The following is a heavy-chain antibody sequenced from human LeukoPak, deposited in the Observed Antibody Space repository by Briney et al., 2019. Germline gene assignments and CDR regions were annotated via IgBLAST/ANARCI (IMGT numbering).Heavy chain of an antibody. Sequence: GGSLRLSCAASGFTFSSYWMSWVRQAPGKGPEWVANIKQDGSEKYYVDSVKGRFTISRDNAKNSLYLQMNSLRAEDTAVYYCASFRYYYGSGSHYWGQGTLVTVSS. V-gene: IGHV3-7*01. J-gene: IGHJ4*02. CDR3: ASFRYYYGSGSHY. CDR1: GFTFSSYW. CDR2: IKQDGSEK. D-gene: IGHD3-10*01.